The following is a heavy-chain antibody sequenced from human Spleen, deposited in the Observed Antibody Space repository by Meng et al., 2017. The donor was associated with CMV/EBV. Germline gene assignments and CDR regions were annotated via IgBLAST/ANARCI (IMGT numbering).Heavy chain of an antibody. V-gene: IGHV5-51*01. D-gene: IGHD2/OR15-2a*01. J-gene: IGHJ4*02. CDR1: GYTFSRYW. CDR3: VRQEYSTSSVEN. CDR2: IYPGDSDT. Sequence: GGSLRLSCKGSGYTFSRYWINWVRQMPGKGLELMGIIYPGDSDTRYSPSFQGQVTISADKSINTAYLQWSGLKASDTATYYCVRQEYSTSSVENWGQGTLVTVSS.